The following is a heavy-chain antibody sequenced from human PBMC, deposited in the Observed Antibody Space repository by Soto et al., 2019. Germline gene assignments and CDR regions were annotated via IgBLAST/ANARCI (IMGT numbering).Heavy chain of an antibody. CDR3: ACWGHIVPVAPSDFDR. Sequence: PGGSLRLSCAASGFPFTNYLMNWVRQTPGKGLMWVSRISPDGIDVGYADSVEGRFTVSRDNAKNTLYLQMHSLRAEDTAMYYCACWGHIVPVAPSDFDRWGQGPMVTVST. CDR1: GFPFTNYL. J-gene: IGHJ4*02. V-gene: IGHV3-74*01. CDR2: ISPDGIDV. D-gene: IGHD2-8*02.